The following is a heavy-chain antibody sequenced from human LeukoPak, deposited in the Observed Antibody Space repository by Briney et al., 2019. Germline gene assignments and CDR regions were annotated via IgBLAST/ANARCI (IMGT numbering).Heavy chain of an antibody. Sequence: ASVKVSCKASGYTFTSYYMHWVRQAPGQGLEWMGIINPSGGSTSYAQKFQGRVTMNRDTSKSTVYMELSSVRSEDTAVYYCARAEENDAFDIWGQGTMVTVSS. CDR1: GYTFTSYY. CDR2: INPSGGST. V-gene: IGHV1-46*01. CDR3: ARAEENDAFDI. J-gene: IGHJ3*02.